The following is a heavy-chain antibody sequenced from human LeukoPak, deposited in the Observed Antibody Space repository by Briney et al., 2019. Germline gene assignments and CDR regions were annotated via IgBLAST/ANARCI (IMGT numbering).Heavy chain of an antibody. Sequence: SETLSLTCTVSGGSISSSSYYWGWIRQPPGKGLEWIGSIYYSGSTNYNPSLKSRVTISVDTSKNQFSLKLSSVTAADTAVYYCARAGGSYSWFDPWGQGTLVTVSS. J-gene: IGHJ5*02. V-gene: IGHV4-39*01. CDR3: ARAGGSYSWFDP. CDR1: GGSISSSSYY. CDR2: IYYSGST. D-gene: IGHD3-16*01.